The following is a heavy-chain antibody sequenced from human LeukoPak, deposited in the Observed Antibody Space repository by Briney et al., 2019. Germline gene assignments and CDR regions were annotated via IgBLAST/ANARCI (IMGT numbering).Heavy chain of an antibody. D-gene: IGHD3-10*01. CDR1: GFTFSSYA. J-gene: IGHJ4*02. V-gene: IGHV3-23*01. CDR2: ISGSGGST. CDR3: AKGTYGSGTYGAHDY. Sequence: GGSLRLSCAASGFTFSSYAMSWVRQAPGKGLEWVSAISGSGGSTYYADSVKGRFTISRDNSKNTLYLQMNSLRAEDTAVYYCAKGTYGSGTYGAHDYWGQGTLVTVSS.